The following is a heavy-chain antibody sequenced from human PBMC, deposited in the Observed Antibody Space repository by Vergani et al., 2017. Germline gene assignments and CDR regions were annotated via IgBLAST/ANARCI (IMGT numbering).Heavy chain of an antibody. CDR3: AKDGRENSDYGYFDF. CDR1: GFSFNTYG. CDR2: IGYDVRIK. V-gene: IGHV3-30*02. J-gene: IGHJ4*02. Sequence: QVQLVETGGGVVQPGGSLRLYCATSGFSFNTYGAHWVRQAPGKGLEWVAFIGYDVRIKYNVESVKGRLTSSRDTSKKTLSLHMRSLRADDTAVYYCAKDGRENSDYGYFDFWGQGTLVTVSS. D-gene: IGHD4-17*01.